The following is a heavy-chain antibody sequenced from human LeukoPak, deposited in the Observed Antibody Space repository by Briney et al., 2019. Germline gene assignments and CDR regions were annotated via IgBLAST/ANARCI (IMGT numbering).Heavy chain of an antibody. J-gene: IGHJ4*02. CDR1: GFTFSNAW. CDR2: IKSKTDGGTT. D-gene: IGHD1-26*01. V-gene: IGHV3-15*01. CDR3: TTVPIVGATPSFDY. Sequence: PGGSLRLSCAASGFTFSNAWMSWVRQAPGKGPEWVGRIKSKTDGGTTDYAAPVKGRFTISRDDSKNTLYLQMNSLKTEDTAVYYCTTVPIVGATPSFDYWGQGTLVTVSS.